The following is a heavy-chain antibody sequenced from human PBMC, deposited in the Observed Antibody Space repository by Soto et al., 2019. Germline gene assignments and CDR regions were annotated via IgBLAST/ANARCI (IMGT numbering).Heavy chain of an antibody. Sequence: GGSLRLSCAASGFTVSSNYMSWVRQAPGKGLEWVSVIYSGGSTYYADSVKGRFTISRHNSKNTLYLQMNSLRAEDTAVYYCARVLLDYDILTGYYPMAFDYWGRGTLVTVSS. CDR3: ARVLLDYDILTGYYPMAFDY. J-gene: IGHJ4*02. V-gene: IGHV3-53*04. D-gene: IGHD3-9*01. CDR2: IYSGGST. CDR1: GFTVSSNY.